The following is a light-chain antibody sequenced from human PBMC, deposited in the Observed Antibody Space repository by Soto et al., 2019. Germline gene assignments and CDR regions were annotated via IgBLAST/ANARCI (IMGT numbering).Light chain of an antibody. Sequence: EIVMTQSPATLSVSPGERATLSCRASQSVSSNLAWYQQKPGQAPRLLIYGASTRATGIPARFSGSGSGTEFTLTISSLQSEDFAVYYCQQYNKWRPTFGGGTKVEIK. CDR3: QQYNKWRPT. J-gene: IGKJ4*01. V-gene: IGKV3-15*01. CDR1: QSVSSN. CDR2: GAS.